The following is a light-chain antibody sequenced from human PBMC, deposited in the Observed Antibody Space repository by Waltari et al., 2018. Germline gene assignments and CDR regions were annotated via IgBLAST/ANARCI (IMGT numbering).Light chain of an antibody. Sequence: QTVVTQAPSLTVSPGGAVTLTCASSAGTVTSGNYPNWIQQKPGQVPRSLIHSTTNRHSWTAARFSGSLLGGKAALTLSGVQPEDEAEYYCLLYDGSDQVFGGGTKLTVL. J-gene: IGLJ3*02. V-gene: IGLV7-43*01. CDR1: AGTVTSGNY. CDR2: STT. CDR3: LLYDGSDQV.